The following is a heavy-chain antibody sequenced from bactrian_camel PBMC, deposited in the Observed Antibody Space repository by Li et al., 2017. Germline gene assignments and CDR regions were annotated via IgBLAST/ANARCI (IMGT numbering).Heavy chain of an antibody. Sequence: DVQLVESGGGSVQAGETLRLSCTGSLYTSDNSYMGWFRQAPGKGLEWVSAINSRGGRTYYADSVKGRFTISRDNAKNTVYLQMNSLKTEDTAVYYCAADPRGSRYWGHGTQVTVS. V-gene: IGHV3S40*01. CDR3: AADPRGSRY. CDR2: INSRGGRT. CDR1: LYTSDNSY. J-gene: IGHJ4*01. D-gene: IGHD3*01.